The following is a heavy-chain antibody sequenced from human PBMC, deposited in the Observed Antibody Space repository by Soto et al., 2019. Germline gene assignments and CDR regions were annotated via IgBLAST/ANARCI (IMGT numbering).Heavy chain of an antibody. J-gene: IGHJ4*02. Sequence: RLSCAASGFTFNRYGMSWVRQAPGKGLEWVSAISGSGDSTYYADSVKGRFTISRDSSNNTLYLQMNNLRADDTALYFCVKLRLELLYLDSWGLGALVTVSS. D-gene: IGHD1-7*01. V-gene: IGHV3-23*01. CDR1: GFTFNRYG. CDR3: VKLRLELLYLDS. CDR2: ISGSGDST.